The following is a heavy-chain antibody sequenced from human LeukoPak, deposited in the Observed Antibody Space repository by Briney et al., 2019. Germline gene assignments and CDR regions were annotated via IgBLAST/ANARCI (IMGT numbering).Heavy chain of an antibody. CDR1: GFTFSNYW. V-gene: IGHV3-74*01. J-gene: IGHJ6*03. Sequence: GGSLRLSCAASGFTFSNYWMHWVRQAPGKGLVWVSRINTDGSSTSYVDSVKGRFTISRDNAKNSVYLQMNRLRAEDTAVYYCARVRREMTRSLGRTTEYSYYYYMDVWGKGTTVTVSS. CDR2: INTDGSST. D-gene: IGHD1/OR15-1a*01. CDR3: ARVRREMTRSLGRTTEYSYYYYMDV.